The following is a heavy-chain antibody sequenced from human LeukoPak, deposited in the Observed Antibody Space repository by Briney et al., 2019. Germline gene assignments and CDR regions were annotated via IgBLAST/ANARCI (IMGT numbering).Heavy chain of an antibody. CDR1: GFIFRSYA. CDR2: ISYDDNNE. D-gene: IGHD6-13*01. CDR3: AKDFRMTAGGYDAFDI. J-gene: IGHJ3*02. V-gene: IGHV3-30*18. Sequence: VRSLRLSCAASGFIFRSYAMHWVRQAPGKGLEWVAIISYDDNNEYYADSVKGRFTISRDNSKNTLYLQMNSLRVEDTAVYYCAKDFRMTAGGYDAFDIWGQGTVVTVSS.